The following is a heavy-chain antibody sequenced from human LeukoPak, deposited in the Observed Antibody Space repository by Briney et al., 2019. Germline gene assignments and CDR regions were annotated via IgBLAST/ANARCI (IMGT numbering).Heavy chain of an antibody. Sequence: SETLSLTCTVSGGSISSYYWSWIRQPPGKGLEWIAYISDIGSINYNPSLKSRVTISLDTSENQFSLKLSSVTAADTAVYYCAGHHPRNTVDFWGQGTLVTVSS. J-gene: IGHJ4*02. CDR2: ISDIGSI. V-gene: IGHV4-59*08. CDR3: AGHHPRNTVDF. D-gene: IGHD2/OR15-2a*01. CDR1: GGSISSYY.